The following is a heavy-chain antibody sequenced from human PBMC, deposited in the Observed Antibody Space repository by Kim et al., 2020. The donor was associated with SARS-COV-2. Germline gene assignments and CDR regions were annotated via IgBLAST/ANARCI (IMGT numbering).Heavy chain of an antibody. V-gene: IGHV1-24*01. CDR2: FDPEDGET. Sequence: ASVKVSCKVSGYTLTELSMHWVRQAPGKGLEWMGGFDPEDGETIYAQKFQGRVTMTEDTSTDTAYMELSSLRSEDTAVYYCATGSGEWELLFFDYWDQGTLVTVSS. J-gene: IGHJ4*02. CDR1: GYTLTELS. CDR3: ATGSGEWELLFFDY. D-gene: IGHD1-26*01.